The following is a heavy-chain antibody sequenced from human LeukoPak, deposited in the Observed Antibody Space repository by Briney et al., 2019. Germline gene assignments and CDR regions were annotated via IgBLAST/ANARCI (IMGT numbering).Heavy chain of an antibody. D-gene: IGHD2-15*01. V-gene: IGHV1-69*04. J-gene: IGHJ4*02. CDR2: IIPIIDIT. Sequence: SVKVSCKASGGTFSSYALSWVRQAPGQGLEWMGRIIPIIDITNYAQKFHGRVTITADESTGTAFMELNSLRSEDTAIYYCARDNPPYCNGGSCYSCWGQGTLVTISS. CDR1: GGTFSSYA. CDR3: ARDNPPYCNGGSCYSC.